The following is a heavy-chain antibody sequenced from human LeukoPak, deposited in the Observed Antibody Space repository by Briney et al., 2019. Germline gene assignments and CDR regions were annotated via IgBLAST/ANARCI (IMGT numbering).Heavy chain of an antibody. Sequence: GVSVRLSCAASGFNFDDYTMHWVRQIPGKSLEWVSLISWGGGSTFYADSVKGRFTISRDTRKNFLYLQMISLRTEDTALYYCAKDLGKVIAAAGTSGFDSWGRRTLVTVSS. J-gene: IGHJ4*01. V-gene: IGHV3-43*01. D-gene: IGHD6-13*01. CDR1: GFNFDDYT. CDR3: AKDLGKVIAAAGTSGFDS. CDR2: ISWGGGST.